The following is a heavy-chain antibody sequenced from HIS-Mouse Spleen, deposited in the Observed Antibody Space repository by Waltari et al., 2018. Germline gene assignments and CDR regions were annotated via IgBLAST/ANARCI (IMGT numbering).Heavy chain of an antibody. CDR3: VRLVGATTDYYYGMDV. CDR2: INHGEST. V-gene: IGHV4-34*01. J-gene: IGHJ6*02. CDR1: GGSFSGYY. D-gene: IGHD1-26*01. Sequence: QVQLQQWGAGLLKPSETLSLTCAVYGGSFSGYYWSWIRQPPGKGLEWIGEINHGESTNFGPYANSGVTRSVDPPKDQFALKLSSGTAADTAVYYCVRLVGATTDYYYGMDVWGQGTTVTVSS.